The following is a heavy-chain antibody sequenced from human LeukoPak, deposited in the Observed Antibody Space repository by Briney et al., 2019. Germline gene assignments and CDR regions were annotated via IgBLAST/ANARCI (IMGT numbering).Heavy chain of an antibody. V-gene: IGHV1-18*01. CDR2: IRAYNGNT. Sequence: GASVKVSCKASGYIFTSYGISWVRQAPGQGLEWMGWIRAYNGNTNYAQRFQGRVTMTTDTSTGTAYMELRSLRSDDTAVYYCARDLYSSQFDPWGQGTLVTVSS. CDR3: ARDLYSSQFDP. CDR1: GYIFTSYG. D-gene: IGHD6-13*01. J-gene: IGHJ5*02.